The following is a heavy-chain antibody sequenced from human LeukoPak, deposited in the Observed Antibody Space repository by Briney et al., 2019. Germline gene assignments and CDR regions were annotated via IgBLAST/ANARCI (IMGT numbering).Heavy chain of an antibody. CDR2: INAGNGNT. D-gene: IGHD6-13*01. J-gene: IGHJ6*02. CDR1: GYTLTSYA. V-gene: IGHV1-3*01. Sequence: ASVKVSCKASGYTLTSYAMHWVRQAPGQRLEWMGWINAGNGNTKYSQKFQGRVTITRDTSASTAYMELSSLRSEDTAVYYCAREEEEVPAASLLYYYGMDVWGQGTTVTVSS. CDR3: AREEEEVPAASLLYYYGMDV.